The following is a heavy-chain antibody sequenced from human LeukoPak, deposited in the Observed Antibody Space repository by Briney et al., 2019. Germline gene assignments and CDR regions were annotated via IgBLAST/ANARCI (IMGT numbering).Heavy chain of an antibody. CDR2: MYHSGST. J-gene: IGHJ4*02. Sequence: SETLSLTCIVSGYSISSGSYWGWIRQPPGKGLEWIGSMYHSGSTYYNPSLKSRVTISVDTSKNQFSLKLSSVTAADTAVYYCASAAMIVGYFDYWGQGTLVTVSS. V-gene: IGHV4-38-2*02. D-gene: IGHD3-22*01. CDR1: GYSISSGSY. CDR3: ASAAMIVGYFDY.